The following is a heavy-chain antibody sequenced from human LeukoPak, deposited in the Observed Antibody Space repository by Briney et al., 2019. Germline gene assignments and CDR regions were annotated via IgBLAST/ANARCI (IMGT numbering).Heavy chain of an antibody. CDR3: AKDGYDSSAYPYYFDY. J-gene: IGHJ4*02. CDR2: IWYDGSNK. V-gene: IGHV3-33*06. CDR1: GFIVSSNE. D-gene: IGHD3-22*01. Sequence: GGSLRLSCAASGFIVSSNEMSWVRQAPGKGLEWVAVIWYDGSNKYYADSVKGRFTISRDNSKNTLYLQMNSLRVEDTAVYYCAKDGYDSSAYPYYFDYWGQGTLVTVSS.